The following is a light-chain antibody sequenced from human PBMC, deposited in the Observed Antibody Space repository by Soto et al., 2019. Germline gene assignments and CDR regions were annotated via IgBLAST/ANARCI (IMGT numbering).Light chain of an antibody. V-gene: IGKV3-20*01. CDR2: GAS. J-gene: IGKJ1*01. Sequence: EIVLTHSPGTLSLSPGERATLSCRASQSVSSSYLAWYQQKPGQAPRLLIYGASSRATGIPDRFSGSGSGTDFTLTISRLEPEDFAVYYCQHYGSSWTFGQGTKVDI. CDR1: QSVSSSY. CDR3: QHYGSSWT.